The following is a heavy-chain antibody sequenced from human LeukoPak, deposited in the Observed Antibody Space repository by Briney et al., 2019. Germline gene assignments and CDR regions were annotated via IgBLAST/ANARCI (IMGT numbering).Heavy chain of an antibody. Sequence: ASVKVSCKASGYTFTSYYMHWVRQAPGQGLEWMGWINPNSGGTNYAQKFQGRVTMTRDTSISTAYMELSRLRSDDTAVYYCARGLAAAGTRAYWFDPWGQGTLVTVSS. CDR3: ARGLAAAGTRAYWFDP. V-gene: IGHV1-2*02. D-gene: IGHD6-13*01. CDR2: INPNSGGT. J-gene: IGHJ5*02. CDR1: GYTFTSYY.